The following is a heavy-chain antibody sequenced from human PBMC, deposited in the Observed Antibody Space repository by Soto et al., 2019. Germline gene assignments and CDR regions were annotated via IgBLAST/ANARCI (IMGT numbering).Heavy chain of an antibody. V-gene: IGHV1-69*01. CDR2: IIPIFGTA. J-gene: IGHJ6*02. CDR1: GGTFSSYA. Sequence: QVQLVQSGAEVKKPGSSVKVSCKASGGTFSSYAISWVRQAPGQGLEWMGGIIPIFGTANYAQKFQGRVTITADESTSTAYMELSSLRSEDTAVYYCARVGPYYYGSGSTYGRDVWGQGTTVTVSS. CDR3: ARVGPYYYGSGSTYGRDV. D-gene: IGHD3-10*01.